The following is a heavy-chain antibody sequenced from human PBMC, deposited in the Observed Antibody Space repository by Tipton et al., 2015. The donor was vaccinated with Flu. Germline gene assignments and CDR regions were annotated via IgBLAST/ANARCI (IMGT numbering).Heavy chain of an antibody. V-gene: IGHV3-23*01. J-gene: IGHJ4*02. CDR3: AKRVVGSTNFFDY. Sequence: SLRFSCAASGFSFSSHYMSWVRQAPGMGLEWVSTMSGGGGTTNYADSVKGRFTISRDNSNNMLYLQMNSLRAEDTAVYYCAKRVVGSTNFFDYWGQGTLVTVSS. CDR1: GFSFSSHY. CDR2: MSGGGGTT. D-gene: IGHD1-26*01.